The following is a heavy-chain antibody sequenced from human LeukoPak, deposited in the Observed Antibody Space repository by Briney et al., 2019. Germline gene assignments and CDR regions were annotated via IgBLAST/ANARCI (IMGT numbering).Heavy chain of an antibody. V-gene: IGHV4-38-2*02. Sequence: SETLSLTCTVSGYSISSGYYWGWIRQPPGKGLEGIGSINHSGSTYYNPSLKRRVTISLDTSKNQFSLKLSSVTAADTAVYYCARVRRSAAGVHNWFDPWGQGTLVTVSS. D-gene: IGHD6-25*01. J-gene: IGHJ5*02. CDR3: ARVRRSAAGVHNWFDP. CDR1: GYSISSGYY. CDR2: INHSGST.